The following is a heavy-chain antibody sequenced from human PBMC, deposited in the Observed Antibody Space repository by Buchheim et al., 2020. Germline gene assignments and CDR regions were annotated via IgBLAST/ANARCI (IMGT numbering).Heavy chain of an antibody. J-gene: IGHJ4*02. V-gene: IGHV4-59*01. CDR1: GGSISSYY. Sequence: QVQLQESGPGLVKPSETLSLTCTVSGGSISSYYWSWIRQPPGKGLEWIGYIYYSGSTNYNPSLKSRVTISVDTSKNQFSLKLSSVTAADTAVYYCARSTTVTYFDYWGQGTL. D-gene: IGHD4-11*01. CDR2: IYYSGST. CDR3: ARSTTVTYFDY.